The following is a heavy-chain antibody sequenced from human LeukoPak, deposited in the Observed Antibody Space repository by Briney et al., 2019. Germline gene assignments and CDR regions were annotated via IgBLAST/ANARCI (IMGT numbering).Heavy chain of an antibody. CDR3: ARVCLAPARYSYADDAFDI. Sequence: GGSLRLSCAASGFTFSSYSMNWVRQAPGKGLEWASSISSSSSYIYYADSVKGRFTISRDNAKNSLYLQMNSLRAEDTAVYYCARVCLAPARYSYADDAFDIWGQGTMVTVSS. V-gene: IGHV3-21*01. D-gene: IGHD5-18*01. J-gene: IGHJ3*02. CDR1: GFTFSSYS. CDR2: ISSSSSYI.